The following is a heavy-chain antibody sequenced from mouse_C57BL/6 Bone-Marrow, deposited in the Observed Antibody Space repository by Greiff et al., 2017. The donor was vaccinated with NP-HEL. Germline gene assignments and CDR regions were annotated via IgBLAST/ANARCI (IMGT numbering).Heavy chain of an antibody. CDR3: ARVLQWSSCWYFDV. Sequence: VQLQQPGAELVKPGASVKLSCKASGYTFTSYWMHWVKQRPGQGLEWIGEIDPSDSYTNYNQKFKGKATLTVDTSSSTAYMQLSSLTSEDSEVSYCARVLQWSSCWYFDVWGTGTTVTVSS. D-gene: IGHD2-10*01. CDR1: GYTFTSYW. J-gene: IGHJ1*03. CDR2: IDPSDSYT. V-gene: IGHV1-50*01.